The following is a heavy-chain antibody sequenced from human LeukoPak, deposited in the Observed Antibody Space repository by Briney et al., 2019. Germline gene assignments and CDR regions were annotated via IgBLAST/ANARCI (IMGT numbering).Heavy chain of an antibody. CDR1: GFTFSSYA. Sequence: PGGSLRLSCAASGFTFSSYAMSWVRQAPGKGLEWVSYISSSSSYTNYADSVKGRFTISRDNAKNSLYLQFHSLRAEDTAVYYCARSTSSLSWDYWGQGTLVIVSS. J-gene: IGHJ4*02. CDR3: ARSTSSLSWDY. CDR2: ISSSSSYT. V-gene: IGHV3-21*05. D-gene: IGHD2-2*01.